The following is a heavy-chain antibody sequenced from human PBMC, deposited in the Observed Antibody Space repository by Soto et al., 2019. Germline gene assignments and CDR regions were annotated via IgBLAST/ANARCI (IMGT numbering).Heavy chain of an antibody. CDR3: ARDTESNRYND. CDR2: IRPDNGNT. V-gene: IGHV1-18*01. CDR1: GYTFSASG. Sequence: ASVKVSCKASGYTFSASGISWVRQAPGQGLEWVGWIRPDNGNTKSAQRLQGRVTLTTDTSASTAYMELRSLTSDDTAMYYCARDTESNRYNDWGQGTLVTVSS. D-gene: IGHD1-20*01. J-gene: IGHJ1*01.